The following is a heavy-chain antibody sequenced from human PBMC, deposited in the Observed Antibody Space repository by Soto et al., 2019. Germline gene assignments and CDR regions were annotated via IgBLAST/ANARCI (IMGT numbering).Heavy chain of an antibody. CDR3: ASELAALNWFDP. CDR2: IIPIFGTA. D-gene: IGHD1-1*01. Sequence: GASVKVSCKASGGTFSSYAISWVRQAPGQGLEWMGGIIPIFGTANYAQKFQGRVTITADESTSTAYMELNSLRDEDTAVYYCASELAALNWFDPWGQGTLVTVSS. J-gene: IGHJ5*02. CDR1: GGTFSSYA. V-gene: IGHV1-69*13.